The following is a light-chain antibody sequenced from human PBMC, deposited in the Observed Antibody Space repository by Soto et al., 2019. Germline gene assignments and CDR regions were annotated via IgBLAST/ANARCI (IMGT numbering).Light chain of an antibody. V-gene: IGLV1-51*01. Sequence: QSVLTQPPSISATPGQKVTISCSGSYSNIETNYVSWYQQLPGTAPKLLIYDNTERPSGIPDRFSGSKSGSSATLGITGLQTGDEADCYCGTWDSSLSAGVFGTGTKITVL. CDR1: YSNIETNY. CDR3: GTWDSSLSAGV. CDR2: DNT. J-gene: IGLJ1*01.